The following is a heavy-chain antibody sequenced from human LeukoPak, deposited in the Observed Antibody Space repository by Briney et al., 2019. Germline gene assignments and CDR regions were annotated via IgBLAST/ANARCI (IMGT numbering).Heavy chain of an antibody. CDR3: ARDSGGYSSSYTLDY. CDR2: IYSGGST. V-gene: IGHV3-53*01. Sequence: GGSLRLSCAASGFTFSSYAMGWVRQAPGKGLEWVSVIYSGGSTYYADSVKGRFTISRDNSKNTLYLQMNSLRAEDTAVYYCARDSGGYSSSYTLDYWGQGTLVTVSS. D-gene: IGHD6-13*01. CDR1: GFTFSSYA. J-gene: IGHJ4*02.